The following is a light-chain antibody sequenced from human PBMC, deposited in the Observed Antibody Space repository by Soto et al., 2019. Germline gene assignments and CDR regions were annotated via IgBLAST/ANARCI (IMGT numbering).Light chain of an antibody. V-gene: IGLV2-14*01. Sequence: QSALTQPASVSGSPGQSITISCTGTSSDVGTYNYVSWYQQHPGKAPKLIIYGVTNRPSGVSNRFSGSKSGNTVSLTISGLQAEDEAVYYCSSYTSSAFVVFGGGTKLTVL. CDR3: SSYTSSAFVV. J-gene: IGLJ2*01. CDR1: SSDVGTYNY. CDR2: GVT.